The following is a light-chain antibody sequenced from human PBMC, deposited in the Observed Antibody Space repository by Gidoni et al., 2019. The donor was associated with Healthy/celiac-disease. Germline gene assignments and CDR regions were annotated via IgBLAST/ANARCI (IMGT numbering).Light chain of an antibody. CDR3: QQYNSYWT. J-gene: IGKJ1*01. CDR1: QSISSW. V-gene: IGKV1-5*03. Sequence: DIQMTQAPSTLSASLGDRVTITCRASQSISSWLAWYQQKPGKAPKLLIYKASSLESGVPSRFSGSGSGTEFTLTISSLQPDDFATYYCQQYNSYWTFGQXTKVEIK. CDR2: KAS.